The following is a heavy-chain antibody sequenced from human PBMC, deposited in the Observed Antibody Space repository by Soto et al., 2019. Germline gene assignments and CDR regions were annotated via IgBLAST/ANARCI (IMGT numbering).Heavy chain of an antibody. Sequence: PGGSLRLSCAASGFTFSSYSMNWVRQAPGKGLEWVSSISSSSSYIYYADSVKGRFTISRDNAKNSLYLQMNSLRAEDTAVYYCARDRLGSVVVAATHRYGMDVWGQGTTVTVYS. D-gene: IGHD2-15*01. J-gene: IGHJ6*02. CDR1: GFTFSSYS. CDR3: ARDRLGSVVVAATHRYGMDV. V-gene: IGHV3-21*01. CDR2: ISSSSSYI.